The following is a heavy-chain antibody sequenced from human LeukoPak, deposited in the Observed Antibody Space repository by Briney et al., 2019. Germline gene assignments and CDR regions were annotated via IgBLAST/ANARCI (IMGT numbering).Heavy chain of an antibody. CDR2: TYYRSQWYN. Sequence: SQTLSLTCAISGDSVSSNSGAWAWIRQSPSRGLEFLGRTYYRSQWYNDYTISVKSRISINADTSNNQFSLQLRSVTPDDTAVYYCARGPNWFDPWGQGILVTVSS. V-gene: IGHV6-1*01. CDR1: GDSVSSNSGA. CDR3: ARGPNWFDP. J-gene: IGHJ5*02.